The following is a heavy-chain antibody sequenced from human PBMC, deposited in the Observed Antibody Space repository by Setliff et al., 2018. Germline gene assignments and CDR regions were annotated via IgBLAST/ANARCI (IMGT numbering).Heavy chain of an antibody. D-gene: IGHD2-15*01. Sequence: SETLSLTCTVSDDSFTSSRYYWGWIRQAPGSGLERIGSISYSGTPYYNASVESRVTISIDTSRNQFSLELRSVTVADTATYYCVRPGGTTVVARHFDYWGSGILVTVSS. CDR2: ISYSGTP. CDR1: DDSFTSSRYY. J-gene: IGHJ4*01. CDR3: VRPGGTTVVARHFDY. V-gene: IGHV4-39*01.